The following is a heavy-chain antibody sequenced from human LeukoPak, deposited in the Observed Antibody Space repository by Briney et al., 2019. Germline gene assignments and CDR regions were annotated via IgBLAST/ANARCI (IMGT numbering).Heavy chain of an antibody. CDR1: GESFNNYY. Sequence: NTSETLSLTCAVYGESFNNYYWTWIRQSPGKGLEWIGEINHSGSTNYNPSLKSRLSISVDPSKNQFSLKLTSVIAADTAVYYCARENSGWYTYWYYYMDVWGKGTTVTISS. CDR2: INHSGST. J-gene: IGHJ6*03. CDR3: ARENSGWYTYWYYYMDV. D-gene: IGHD6-19*01. V-gene: IGHV4-34*01.